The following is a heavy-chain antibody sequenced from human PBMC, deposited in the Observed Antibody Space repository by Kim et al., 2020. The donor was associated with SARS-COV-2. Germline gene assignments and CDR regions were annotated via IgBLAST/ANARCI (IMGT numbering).Heavy chain of an antibody. V-gene: IGHV3-11*01. CDR3: TRNSHIAAAGNWYFDL. CDR1: GFTFSDYY. CDR2: ISNNGSTI. Sequence: GGSLRLSCAASGFTFSDYYMTWIRQALGKGMEWVAHISNNGSTIYYADSVKGRFTILRDNAKNSLYLQMNSLGAEDTAVYYCTRNSHIAAAGNWYFDLWGRGTLVTVSS. J-gene: IGHJ2*01. D-gene: IGHD6-13*01.